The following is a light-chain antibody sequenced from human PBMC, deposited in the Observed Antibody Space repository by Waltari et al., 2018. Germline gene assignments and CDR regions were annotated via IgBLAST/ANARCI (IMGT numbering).Light chain of an antibody. CDR1: GSNLRGGYD. J-gene: IGLJ2*01. V-gene: IGLV1-40*01. CDR2: GTS. CDR3: QSYDTSLSVV. Sequence: QSVLTQPPSVSGAPGQRVSISCTGSGSNLRGGYDIHRYQQHPGKAPKLLIYGTSTRPPGVPDRFFGSQSGTSASLAITALQAEDEAEYYCQSYDTSLSVVFGGGTKLTVL.